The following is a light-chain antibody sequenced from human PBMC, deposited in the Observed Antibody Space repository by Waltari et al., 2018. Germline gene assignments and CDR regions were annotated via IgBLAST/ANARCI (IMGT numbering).Light chain of an antibody. CDR3: SSYAGTKNPYV. J-gene: IGLJ1*01. CDR1: SSDIGGYNF. Sequence: QSALTQPPSASGSAGQSVTISCPGTSSDIGGYNFVSWYQQHPGKVPRLIISEVNKRPSGVPDRFSGSKSGNTASLTVSGLQAEDEADYYCSSYAGTKNPYVFGTGTKVTVL. V-gene: IGLV2-8*01. CDR2: EVN.